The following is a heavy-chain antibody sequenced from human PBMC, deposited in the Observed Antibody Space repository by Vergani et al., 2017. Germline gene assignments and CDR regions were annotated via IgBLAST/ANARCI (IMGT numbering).Heavy chain of an antibody. D-gene: IGHD2-2*01. CDR3: ARLYCSSTSCYRRPYYYGMDV. Sequence: QVQLQESGPGLVKPSGTLSLTCAVSGGSISSSNWWSWVRQPPGKGLEWIGEIYHSGSTNYNPSLKSRVTISVDKSKNQFSLKLSSVTAADTAVYYCARLYCSSTSCYRRPYYYGMDVWGQGTTVTVSS. CDR2: IYHSGST. CDR1: GGSISSSNW. V-gene: IGHV4-4*02. J-gene: IGHJ6*02.